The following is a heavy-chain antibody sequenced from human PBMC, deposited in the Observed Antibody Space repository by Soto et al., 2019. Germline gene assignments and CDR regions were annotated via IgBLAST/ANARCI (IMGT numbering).Heavy chain of an antibody. V-gene: IGHV4-39*01. Sequence: PSETLSLTCPISGRSISSSNSYWDWIRQPPGKGLEWIGDIYYSRSTNYNPSLKSRVTISVDTSKNQFSLKLSSVTAADTAVYYCARRPYSSGGRHFDYWGQGTLVTVS. J-gene: IGHJ4*01. CDR1: GRSISSSNSY. CDR3: ARRPYSSGGRHFDY. D-gene: IGHD6-19*01. CDR2: IYYSRST.